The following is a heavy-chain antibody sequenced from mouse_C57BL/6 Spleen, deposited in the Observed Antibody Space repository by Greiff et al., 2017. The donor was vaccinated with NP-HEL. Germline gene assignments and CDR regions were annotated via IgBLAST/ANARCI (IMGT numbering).Heavy chain of an antibody. CDR1: GYTFTSYW. CDR2: IDPSDSET. CDR3: AREGGDYGSSYYFDY. D-gene: IGHD1-1*01. V-gene: IGHV1-52*01. Sequence: QVQLQQPGAELVRPGSSVKLSCKASGYTFTSYWMHWVKQRPIQGLEWIGNIDPSDSETHYNQKFKDKATLTVDKSSSTAYMQLSGLTSEDSAVYYCAREGGDYGSSYYFDYWGQGTTLTVSS. J-gene: IGHJ2*01.